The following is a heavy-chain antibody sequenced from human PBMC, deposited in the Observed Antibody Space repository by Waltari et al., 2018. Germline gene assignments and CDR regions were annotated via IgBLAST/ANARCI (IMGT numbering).Heavy chain of an antibody. CDR2: IRANNGQK. V-gene: IGHV1-18*01. J-gene: IGHJ5*02. Sequence: QAQLVQSGAEVKKPGASVKVSCRASGYTFSDFGLSWVRQAPGQGLEWMGWIRANNGQKKHAQKFQGRLIMTKDTSTTTVYMEVNYLTSDDTAVYYCARERHRLMEVGYLMALDPWGQGTLVTVSS. CDR1: GYTFSDFG. D-gene: IGHD3-3*01. CDR3: ARERHRLMEVGYLMALDP.